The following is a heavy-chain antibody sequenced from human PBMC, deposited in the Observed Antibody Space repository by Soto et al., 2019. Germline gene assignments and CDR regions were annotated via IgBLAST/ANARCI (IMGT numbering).Heavy chain of an antibody. J-gene: IGHJ6*02. CDR3: ARSQGGSSSLDIYYYYYYGMDV. D-gene: IGHD2-15*01. CDR1: GGTFSSYA. CDR2: IIPIFGTA. V-gene: IGHV1-69*13. Sequence: ASVKVSCKAPGGTFSSYAISWVRQAPGQGLEWMGGIIPIFGTANYAQKFQGRVTITADESTSTGYMELSSLRSENTAVYYCARSQGGSSSLDIYYYYYYGMDVWGQGTTVTVSS.